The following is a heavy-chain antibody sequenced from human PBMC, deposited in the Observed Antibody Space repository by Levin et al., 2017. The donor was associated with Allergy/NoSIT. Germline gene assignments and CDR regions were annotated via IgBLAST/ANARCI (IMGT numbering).Heavy chain of an antibody. Sequence: GESLKISCAASGFTFSPSAMTWVRRAPGKGLDWVSSIDGDRGTYYTDSVKGRFTISRDNSKNLYLQMNSLSAEDTAIYYCVKGGIGEAGLDYWGQGTLVTVSS. CDR1: GFTFSPSA. D-gene: IGHD3-3*01. V-gene: IGHV3-23*01. CDR2: IDGDRGT. CDR3: VKGGIGEAGLDY. J-gene: IGHJ4*02.